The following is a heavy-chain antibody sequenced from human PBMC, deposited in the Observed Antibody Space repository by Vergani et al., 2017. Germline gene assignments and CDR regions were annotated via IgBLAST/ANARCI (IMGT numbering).Heavy chain of an antibody. CDR3: ARNADSSSYGYYYYYMDV. J-gene: IGHJ6*03. D-gene: IGHD6-13*01. CDR1: GGSISSYY. V-gene: IGHV4-59*01. CDR2: IYYSGST. Sequence: QVQLQESGPGLVKPSETLSLTCTVSGGSISSYYWSWIRQPPGKGLEWIGYIYYSGSTNYNPSLKSRVTISVDTSKNQFSLKLSSVTAADTAVYYCARNADSSSYGYYYYYMDVWGQGTTVTVSS.